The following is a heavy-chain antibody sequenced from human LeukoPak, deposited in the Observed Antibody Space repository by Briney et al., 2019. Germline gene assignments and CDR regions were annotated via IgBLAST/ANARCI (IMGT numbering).Heavy chain of an antibody. Sequence: GESLKISCKGSGYSINNYWIGWVRQMPGKGLEWMGIIYPADSDIRYSPSFQGQVTISADKSISTAYPQWSSLKASDTAMYYRARQEYCSGGSCYTWFDPWGQGTLVTVSS. D-gene: IGHD2-15*01. CDR3: ARQEYCSGGSCYTWFDP. CDR1: GYSINNYW. J-gene: IGHJ5*02. CDR2: IYPADSDI. V-gene: IGHV5-51*01.